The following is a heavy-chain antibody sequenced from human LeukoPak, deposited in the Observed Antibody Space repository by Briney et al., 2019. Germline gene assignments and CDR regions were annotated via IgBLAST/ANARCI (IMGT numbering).Heavy chain of an antibody. J-gene: IGHJ4*02. V-gene: IGHV3-11*01. CDR3: ASSRLVTNSLDY. Sequence: GGSLRLSCAASGFTFSDYYMSWIRQAPGKGLEWVSYISSRGSTIYYADSVKGRFTISRDNAKNSLYLQMNSLRAEDTAVYYCASSRLVTNSLDYWGQGTLVTVSS. D-gene: IGHD3-9*01. CDR1: GFTFSDYY. CDR2: ISSRGSTI.